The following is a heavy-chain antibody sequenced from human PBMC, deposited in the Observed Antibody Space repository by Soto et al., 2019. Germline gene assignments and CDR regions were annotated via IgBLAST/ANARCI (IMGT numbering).Heavy chain of an antibody. Sequence: SVKVSCKASGGTFSSYAISWVRQAPGQGLEWMGGIIPIFGTANYAQKFQGRVTITADESTSTAYMELSSMRSEDTAVSYCAREECCTILAVVITPSFADPTGDYYYGMEVWGQGTTVSVSA. CDR2: IIPIFGTA. V-gene: IGHV1-69*13. D-gene: IGHD3-3*01. J-gene: IGHJ6*01. CDR1: GGTFSSYA. CDR3: AREECCTILAVVITPSFADPTGDYYYGMEV.